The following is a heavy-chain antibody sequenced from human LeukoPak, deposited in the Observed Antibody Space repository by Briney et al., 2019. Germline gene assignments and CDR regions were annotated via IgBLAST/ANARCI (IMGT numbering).Heavy chain of an antibody. V-gene: IGHV3-74*03. J-gene: IGHJ4*02. CDR1: GFTFNIYT. Sequence: GGSLRLSCAASGFTFNIYTINWVRQAPGKGLVWVSHINSDGSETKDADSVKGRFTSSRDNAKNTLYLQMNSLRAEDTAVYYCVRGFGDYWGQGTLVTVSS. D-gene: IGHD3-16*01. CDR2: INSDGSET. CDR3: VRGFGDY.